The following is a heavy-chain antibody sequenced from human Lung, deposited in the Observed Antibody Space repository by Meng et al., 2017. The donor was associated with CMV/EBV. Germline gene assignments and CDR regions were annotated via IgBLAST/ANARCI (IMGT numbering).Heavy chain of an antibody. CDR3: ASPSPHYDT. J-gene: IGHJ5*02. CDR2: ISYTGNT. D-gene: IGHD3-9*01. Sequence: LPCTVSGGSLTSHSFYWGWVRQPPGKGLEWIGSISYTGNTYQNPSLKSRVIMSVDTSKNQFSLELTSVTAADTAVYYCASPSPHYDTWGQGTLVTVSS. V-gene: IGHV4-39*01. CDR1: GGSLTSHSFY.